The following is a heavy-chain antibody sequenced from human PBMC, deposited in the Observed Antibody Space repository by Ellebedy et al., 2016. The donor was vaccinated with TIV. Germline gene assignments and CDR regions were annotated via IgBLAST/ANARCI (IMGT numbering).Heavy chain of an antibody. CDR1: GFTVSSSF. V-gene: IGHV3-66*01. J-gene: IGHJ5*02. D-gene: IGHD4-17*01. Sequence: GESLKISCAASGFTVSSSFMSWVRQAPGKGLEWVSVIYTDGGTNYTDSVLRRFDISIDSSKNTLYLQMNSLRAEDTAVYYCARDPRGGGDYGDNWFDPWGQGTLVTVSS. CDR3: ARDPRGGGDYGDNWFDP. CDR2: IYTDGGT.